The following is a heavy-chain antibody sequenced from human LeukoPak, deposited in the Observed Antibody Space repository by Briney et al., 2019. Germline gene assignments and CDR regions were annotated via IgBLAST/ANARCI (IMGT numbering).Heavy chain of an antibody. Sequence: GGSLRLSCAASGFTVSSNYMSWVRQAPGKGLEWVSVIYSGGSTYYADSVKGRFTISRDNSKNTLYLQMNSLRAEDTAVYYCAGTDYGDYSTGYYGMDVWGQGATVTVSS. CDR1: GFTVSSNY. CDR2: IYSGGST. D-gene: IGHD4-17*01. V-gene: IGHV3-66*01. CDR3: AGTDYGDYSTGYYGMDV. J-gene: IGHJ6*02.